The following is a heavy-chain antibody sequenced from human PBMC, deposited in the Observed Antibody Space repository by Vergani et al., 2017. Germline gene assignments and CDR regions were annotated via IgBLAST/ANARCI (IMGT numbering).Heavy chain of an antibody. CDR3: ARDRYDILGYYYYGMDV. CDR2: IYYSGST. D-gene: IGHD3-9*01. V-gene: IGHV4-59*01. Sequence: QVQLQESGPGLVKPSETLSLTCTVSGGSISSYYWSWIRQPPGKGLGWIGYIYYSGSTNYNPSLKSRVTISVDTSKNQFSLKLSSVTAADTAVYYCARDRYDILGYYYYGMDVWGQGTTVTVSS. CDR1: GGSISSYY. J-gene: IGHJ6*02.